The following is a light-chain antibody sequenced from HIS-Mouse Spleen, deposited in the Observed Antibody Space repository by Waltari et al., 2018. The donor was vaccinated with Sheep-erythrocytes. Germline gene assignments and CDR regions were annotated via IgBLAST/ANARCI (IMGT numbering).Light chain of an antibody. CDR3: CSYAGSYNHV. J-gene: IGLJ1*01. CDR1: ISDVGGYNY. CDR2: DVS. V-gene: IGLV2-14*03. Sequence: PGQSITISCTGTISDVGGYNYVSWYQQHPGKAPKLMIYDVSNRPSGVSTRFSGSKSGNTASLTISGLQAEDEADYYCCSYAGSYNHVFATGTKVTVL.